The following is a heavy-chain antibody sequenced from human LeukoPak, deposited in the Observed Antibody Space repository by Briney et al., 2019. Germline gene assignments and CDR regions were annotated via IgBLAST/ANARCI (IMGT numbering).Heavy chain of an antibody. D-gene: IGHD5-24*01. CDR3: ARDRRDGYNPPDY. CDR2: IIPIFGTA. Sequence: SVKVSCKASGGTFISYAISWVRQAPGQGLEWMGGIIPIFGTANYAQKFQGRVTITADKSTSTAYMELSSLRSEDTAVYYCARDRRDGYNPPDYWGQGTLVTVSS. V-gene: IGHV1-69*06. CDR1: GGTFISYA. J-gene: IGHJ4*02.